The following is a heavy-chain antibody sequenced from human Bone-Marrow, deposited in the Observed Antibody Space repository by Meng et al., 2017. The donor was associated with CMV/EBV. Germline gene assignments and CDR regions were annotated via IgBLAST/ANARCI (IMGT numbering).Heavy chain of an antibody. V-gene: IGHV1-2*02. CDR2: IEPKSGGT. CDR3: ARDIMDVATAFDF. Sequence: KASGYTFTDYYMHWVRQAPGKGLHWMGWIEPKSGGTNYAPKVQGRVTMIRDTSSSTVYMELTNLRSDDTAVYYCARDIMDVATAFDFWGQGTPVTVSS. CDR1: GYTFTDYY. J-gene: IGHJ4*02. D-gene: IGHD3-16*01.